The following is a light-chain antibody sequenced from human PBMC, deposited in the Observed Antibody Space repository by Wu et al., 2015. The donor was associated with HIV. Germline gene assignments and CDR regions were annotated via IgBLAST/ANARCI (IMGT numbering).Light chain of an antibody. J-gene: IGKJ1*01. CDR3: QQLNSYPWT. CDR2: KAS. V-gene: IGKV1-5*03. Sequence: DIQMTQSPSTLSASVGDRVTITCRASQRISSWLAWYQQKPGKAPNFLIYKASSLESGVPLRFSGSGSGTEFTLTISGLQPDDFATYYCQQLNSYPWTFGQGTKVEIK. CDR1: QRISSW.